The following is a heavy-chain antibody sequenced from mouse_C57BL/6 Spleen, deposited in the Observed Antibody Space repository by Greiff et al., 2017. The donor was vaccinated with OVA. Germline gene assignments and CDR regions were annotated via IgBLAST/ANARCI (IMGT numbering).Heavy chain of an antibody. V-gene: IGHV5-4*01. CDR2: ISDGGSYT. CDR1: GFTFSSYA. J-gene: IGHJ2*01. Sequence: VQLKESGGGLVKPGGSLKLSCAASGFTFSSYAMPWVRQTPEERLEWVATISDGGSYTYYPNNIKGRVTISRDKAKNNLYLQMSHLKSEDTAMYYIAVDQSSSGAEYWGQGTTLTVSS. D-gene: IGHD3-2*02. CDR3: AVDQSSSGAEY.